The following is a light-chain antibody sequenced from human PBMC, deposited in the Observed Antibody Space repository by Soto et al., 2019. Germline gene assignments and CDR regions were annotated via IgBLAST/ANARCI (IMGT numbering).Light chain of an antibody. CDR1: QCISRY. CDR3: QKYDSASSPT. V-gene: IGKV1-27*01. CDR2: AAS. Sequence: DIQMTQSPSSLSASVGDRVTVTCRASQCISRYLAWYQQKPGKVPKLLIFAASTLQPGVPSRFSGSGSGTDFTLTIRSLQPEDVATYYCQKYDSASSPTFGGGTKVEIK. J-gene: IGKJ4*01.